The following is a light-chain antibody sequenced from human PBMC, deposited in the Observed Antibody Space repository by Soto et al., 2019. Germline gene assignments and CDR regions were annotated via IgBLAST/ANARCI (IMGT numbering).Light chain of an antibody. CDR1: GNDVGAYNY. CDR2: DVA. CDR3: CSYAGGYTFL. J-gene: IGLJ1*01. Sequence: QPALTQPRSVSGSPGQSVTISCTGTGNDVGAYNYVSWYQQHPGRPPKLMIYDVARWPSGVPDRVSGSMSGNTASLTISGIHAEYEADYCCCSYAGGYTFLFGTGTKLTVL. V-gene: IGLV2-11*01.